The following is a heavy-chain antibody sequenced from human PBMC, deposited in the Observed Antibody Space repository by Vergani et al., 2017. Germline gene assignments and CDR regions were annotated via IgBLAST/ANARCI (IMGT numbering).Heavy chain of an antibody. CDR2: TWYDGNNK. Sequence: QVQLVESGGGVVQPGRSLRLSCAASGFTFNQYGMHWVRQAPGKGLEWVAVTWYDGNNKQYADSVKGRFTISRDNSKSTMYLQMNSLRAEDTAVYYCAKEGRSGITPFVADWGQGTLVTVSS. J-gene: IGHJ4*02. CDR1: GFTFNQYG. CDR3: AKEGRSGITPFVAD. D-gene: IGHD1-14*01. V-gene: IGHV3-33*06.